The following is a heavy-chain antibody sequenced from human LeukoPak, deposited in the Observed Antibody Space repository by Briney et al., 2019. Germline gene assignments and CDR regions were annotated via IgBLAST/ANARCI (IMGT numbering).Heavy chain of an antibody. J-gene: IGHJ3*02. CDR3: ARDGATPAPYYYDSSGYSVGYDAFDI. V-gene: IGHV1-18*04. CDR2: IRAYNGNT. CDR1: GYTFTAYR. D-gene: IGHD3-22*01. Sequence: GASVKVSCKASGYTFTAYRLYWVRQAPGQGLEWMGWIRAYNGNTNYAQKLQGRVTMTTDTSTSTAYMELRSLRSDDTAVYYCARDGATPAPYYYDSSGYSVGYDAFDIWGQGTMVTVSS.